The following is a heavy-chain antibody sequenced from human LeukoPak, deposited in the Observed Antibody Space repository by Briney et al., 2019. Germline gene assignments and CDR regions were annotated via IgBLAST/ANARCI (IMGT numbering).Heavy chain of an antibody. CDR3: AREAPTPITMVRGVMEEGFDY. CDR1: GDSVSSNSAA. V-gene: IGHV6-1*01. D-gene: IGHD3-10*01. Sequence: SQTLSLTCAISGDSVSSNSAAWNWIRQSPSRGLEWLGRTYYRSKWNNGYAVSVKSRIAINPDTSKNQFSLKLSSVTAADTAVYYCAREAPTPITMVRGVMEEGFDYWGQGTLVTVSS. J-gene: IGHJ4*02. CDR2: TYYRSKWNN.